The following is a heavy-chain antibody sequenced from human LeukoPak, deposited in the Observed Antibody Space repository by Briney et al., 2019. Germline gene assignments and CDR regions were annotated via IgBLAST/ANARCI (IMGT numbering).Heavy chain of an antibody. Sequence: VASVKVSCKSSGYTFTSYGISWVRQAPGQGIEWMGWISAYNGNTNYAQKLQGRVTMTTDTSTSTAYMALRSLRSDDTAVYYCARVGPTDYVWGSYRPRGPFDFWGQGTLVTVSS. CDR2: ISAYNGNT. V-gene: IGHV1-18*01. CDR3: ARVGPTDYVWGSYRPRGPFDF. CDR1: GYTFTSYG. D-gene: IGHD3-16*02. J-gene: IGHJ4*02.